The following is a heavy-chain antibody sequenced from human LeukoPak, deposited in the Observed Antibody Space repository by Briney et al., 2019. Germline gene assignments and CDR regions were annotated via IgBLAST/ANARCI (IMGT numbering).Heavy chain of an antibody. D-gene: IGHD5-12*01. J-gene: IGHJ4*02. CDR3: ARRRIVATIDY. V-gene: IGHV4-39*01. CDR1: GVSISNNNYY. Sequence: SETLSLTCIVSGVSISNNNYYWAWIRQPPGKGLEWIGSIHYGGSTFYNPSLKSRITISVDTSKNQFSLRLRSVTAADTAIYYCARRRIVATIDYWGQGTLVTVSS. CDR2: IHYGGST.